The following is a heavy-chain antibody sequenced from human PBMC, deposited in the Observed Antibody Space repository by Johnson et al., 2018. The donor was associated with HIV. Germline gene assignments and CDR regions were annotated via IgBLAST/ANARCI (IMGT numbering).Heavy chain of an antibody. CDR2: SGSGGST. CDR1: GFAVTSNN. CDR3: TTALVGITHRPRGDAFDI. V-gene: IGHV3-66*01. J-gene: IGHJ3*02. D-gene: IGHD3-22*01. Sequence: VQLVESGGGSVQPGEYLTLSCAASGFAVTSNNMRWVRQVPGRGLEWVSAISGSGGSTYYADSVKGRFSISRDNSKNTLYLQMNSLRVEDTAVYYCTTALVGITHRPRGDAFDIWGQGTMVTVSS.